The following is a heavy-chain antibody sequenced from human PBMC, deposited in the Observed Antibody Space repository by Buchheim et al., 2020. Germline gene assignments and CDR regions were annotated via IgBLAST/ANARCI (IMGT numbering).Heavy chain of an antibody. V-gene: IGHV1-2*04. J-gene: IGHJ4*02. Sequence: QVQLVQSGAEVKKPGASVKVSCKASGYTFTGYYMHWVRQAPGQGLEWMGWINPNSGGTNYAQKFQGWVTMNRDTSISTDYMELSRLRSDDTAVYYCARAVEDVEMATIFDYWGQGTL. D-gene: IGHD5-24*01. CDR1: GYTFTGYY. CDR2: INPNSGGT. CDR3: ARAVEDVEMATIFDY.